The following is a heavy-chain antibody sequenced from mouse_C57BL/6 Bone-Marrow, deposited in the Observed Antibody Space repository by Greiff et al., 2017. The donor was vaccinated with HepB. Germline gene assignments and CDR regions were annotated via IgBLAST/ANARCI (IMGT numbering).Heavy chain of an antibody. D-gene: IGHD1-1*01. Sequence: QVQLQQPGAELVKPGASVKVSCKASGYTFTSYWMHWVKQRPGQGLEWIGEIDPSDSYTNYNQKFKGKSTLTVDKSSSTAYMQLSSLTSEDSAVYYCARRITTVVARGYFDVWGTGTTVTVSS. V-gene: IGHV1-69*01. CDR3: ARRITTVVARGYFDV. CDR2: IDPSDSYT. CDR1: GYTFTSYW. J-gene: IGHJ1*03.